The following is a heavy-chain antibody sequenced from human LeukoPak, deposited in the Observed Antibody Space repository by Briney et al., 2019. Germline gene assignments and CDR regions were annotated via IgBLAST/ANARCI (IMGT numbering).Heavy chain of an antibody. CDR2: INGNDGST. J-gene: IGHJ4*02. V-gene: IGHV1-2*02. Sequence: ASVKVSCKASGYTFDNFYIHWVRQDPGQGPEWMGWINGNDGSTNYAQKFQGRVTMTRVTAISTGYMDLSGLRPDDTAIYYCARDEGSTYNQLDYWGQGTLVTVSS. CDR3: ARDEGSTYNQLDY. D-gene: IGHD1-14*01. CDR1: GYTFDNFY.